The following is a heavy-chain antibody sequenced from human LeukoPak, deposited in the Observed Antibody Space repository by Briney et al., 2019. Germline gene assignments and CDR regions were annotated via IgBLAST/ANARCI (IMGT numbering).Heavy chain of an antibody. V-gene: IGHV3-33*01. CDR2: IWYDGSNK. CDR3: ARDGWNTGYFDY. D-gene: IGHD1/OR15-1a*01. Sequence: GRSLRLSCAASGFTFSSYGMHWVRQAPGKGLEWVAVIWYDGSNKYYADSVKGRFTISRDNSKNTLYLQMNSLRAEDTAVYYCARDGWNTGYFDYWGQGTLVTVSS. J-gene: IGHJ4*02. CDR1: GFTFSSYG.